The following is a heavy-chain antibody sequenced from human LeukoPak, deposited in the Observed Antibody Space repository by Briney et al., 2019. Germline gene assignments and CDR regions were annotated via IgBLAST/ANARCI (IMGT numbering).Heavy chain of an antibody. V-gene: IGHV1-69*13. CDR2: IIPIFGTA. CDR3: ARQTYSGQWAYFDY. D-gene: IGHD1-26*01. CDR1: GGTFSSYA. J-gene: IGHJ4*02. Sequence: SVKVSCKASGGTFSSYAISWVRQAPGQGLEWMGGIIPIFGTANYAQKFQGRVTITADESTSTAYMELSSLRSEDTAVYYCARQTYSGQWAYFDYWGQGTLVTVSS.